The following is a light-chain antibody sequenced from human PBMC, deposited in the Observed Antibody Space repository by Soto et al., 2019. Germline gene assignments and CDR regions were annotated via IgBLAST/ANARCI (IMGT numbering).Light chain of an antibody. J-gene: IGKJ4*01. Sequence: EIVMTQSPATLSVSPGERATLSCRASQSVSSNSAWYQQKPGQAPRLLIYGASTRATGIPARFSGSGSGTEFTLTISSLQSEDFAFYYCQQYNNWPLTFGGGTKVEIK. CDR1: QSVSSN. CDR3: QQYNNWPLT. V-gene: IGKV3-15*01. CDR2: GAS.